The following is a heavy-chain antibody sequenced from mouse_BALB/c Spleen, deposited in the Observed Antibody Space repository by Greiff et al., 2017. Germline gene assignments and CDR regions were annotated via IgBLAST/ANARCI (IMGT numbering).Heavy chain of an antibody. Sequence: EVQLVESGGGLVKPGGSLKLSCAASGFTFSSYAMSWVRQTPEKRLEWVASISSGGSTYYPDSVKGRFTISRDNARNILYLQMSSLRSGDTAMYYFAREGYYRYYFDYWGQGTTLTVSS. CDR2: ISSGGST. V-gene: IGHV5-6-5*01. J-gene: IGHJ2*01. CDR3: AREGYYRYYFDY. D-gene: IGHD2-14*01. CDR1: GFTFSSYA.